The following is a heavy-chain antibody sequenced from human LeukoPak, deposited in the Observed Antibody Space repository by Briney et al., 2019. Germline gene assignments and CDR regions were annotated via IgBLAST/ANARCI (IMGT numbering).Heavy chain of an antibody. Sequence: PSETLSLTCTVSGGSISSSSYYWGWIRQPPGKGLEWIGSIYYSGSTYYNPSLKSRVTISVGTSKNQFSLKLNSVTAADTAMYYCARVLIRGDEIDYWGQGTLVTVSS. CDR3: ARVLIRGDEIDY. CDR2: IYYSGST. CDR1: GGSISSSSYY. J-gene: IGHJ4*02. D-gene: IGHD2-21*01. V-gene: IGHV4-39*07.